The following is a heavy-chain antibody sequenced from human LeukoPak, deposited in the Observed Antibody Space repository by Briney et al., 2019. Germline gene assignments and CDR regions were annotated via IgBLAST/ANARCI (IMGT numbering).Heavy chain of an antibody. V-gene: IGHV4-34*01. CDR2: INHSGST. Sequence: PSETLSLTCAVYGGSFNGYYWSWIRQPPGKGLEWIGEINHSGSTNYNPSLKSRVTISVDTSKNQFSLKLSSVTAADTAVYYCARSPWYYYGSGSYYNAPKYFDYWGQGTLVTVSS. D-gene: IGHD3-10*01. J-gene: IGHJ4*02. CDR1: GGSFNGYY. CDR3: ARSPWYYYGSGSYYNAPKYFDY.